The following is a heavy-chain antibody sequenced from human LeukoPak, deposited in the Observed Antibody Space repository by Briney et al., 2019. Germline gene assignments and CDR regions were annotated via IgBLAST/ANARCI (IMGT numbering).Heavy chain of an antibody. Sequence: ASVKVSCKASGYTFTSYAMHWLGKAPGKRLDWMGWINAGNGNTKYSQKFQGRVTITRDTSASTAYMELSSLRSEDTAVYYCARVASSSWYFYWGQGTLVTVSS. V-gene: IGHV1-3*01. D-gene: IGHD6-13*01. CDR1: GYTFTSYA. CDR3: ARVASSSWYFY. CDR2: INAGNGNT. J-gene: IGHJ4*02.